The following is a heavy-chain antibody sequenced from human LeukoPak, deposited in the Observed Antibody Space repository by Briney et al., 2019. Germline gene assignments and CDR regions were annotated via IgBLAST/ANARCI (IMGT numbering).Heavy chain of an antibody. Sequence: GSLRLSCAASGFTFTTYNMNWVRQAPGTGLEWVSSITSSSSYTFYADSVKGRFTISRDNSKNTLYLQMNSLRAEDTAVYYCARRSGIAVAGAFDYWGQGTLVTVSS. CDR2: ITSSSSYT. V-gene: IGHV3-21*04. CDR3: ARRSGIAVAGAFDY. CDR1: GFTFTTYN. J-gene: IGHJ4*02. D-gene: IGHD6-19*01.